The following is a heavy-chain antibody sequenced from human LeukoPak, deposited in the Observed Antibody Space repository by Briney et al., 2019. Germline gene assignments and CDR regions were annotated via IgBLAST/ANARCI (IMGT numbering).Heavy chain of an antibody. Sequence: PGGSLRPSCAVSGFTLTEHALSWVRQAPGEGLEWVSGIIDVGDTYYADPVKGRFTISRDSSKNTLYLQMNSLRAEDTATYYCAKDYCRGGNCPLPFFDSWGQGTLVTVSS. CDR2: IIDVGDT. V-gene: IGHV3-23*01. CDR3: AKDYCRGGNCPLPFFDS. CDR1: GFTLTEHA. D-gene: IGHD2-15*01. J-gene: IGHJ4*02.